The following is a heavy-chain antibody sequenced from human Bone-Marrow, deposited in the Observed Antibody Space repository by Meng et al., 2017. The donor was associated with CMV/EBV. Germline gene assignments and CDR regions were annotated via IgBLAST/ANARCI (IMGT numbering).Heavy chain of an antibody. CDR2: VYGDGST. D-gene: IGHD2-15*01. J-gene: IGHJ4*02. CDR3: ARGEKMGSPYTKFFDS. CDR1: GFSVSSHY. V-gene: IGHV3-53*01. Sequence: GESLKISCAASGFSVSSHYISWVRQSPVKGLEWVSVVYGDGSTIYADSVKGRFTLSRDTSKNTLYLQMNSLTADDTAVYYCARGEKMGSPYTKFFDSWGQGTLVTVSS.